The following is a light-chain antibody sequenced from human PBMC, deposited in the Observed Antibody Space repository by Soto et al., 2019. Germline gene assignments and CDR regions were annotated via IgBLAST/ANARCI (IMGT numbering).Light chain of an antibody. V-gene: IGLV1-40*01. CDR3: AAWDDSLNAWV. Sequence: QSVLTQPPSVSGAPGQRVTISCTGSSSNLGSGFDVQWYQQLPGTAPKLLIYNNNQRPSGVSDRFSGSESGTSASLAISGLQSEDEADYYCAAWDDSLNAWVFGGGTKLTVL. CDR2: NNN. J-gene: IGLJ3*02. CDR1: SSNLGSGFD.